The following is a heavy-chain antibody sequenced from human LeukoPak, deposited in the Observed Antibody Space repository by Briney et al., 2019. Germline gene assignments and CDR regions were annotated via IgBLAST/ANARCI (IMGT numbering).Heavy chain of an antibody. CDR1: GSTFSDHW. V-gene: IGHV3-74*01. Sequence: GGSLRLSCAASGSTFSDHWMHWVRQGPGKGLEWVSRIESDGSSTSYADSVKGRFTISRGNAKNTLYLQMNSLRAEDTAVYYCARSYYDILTGYWVDDTFDIWGQGTMVTVSS. J-gene: IGHJ3*02. D-gene: IGHD3-9*01. CDR2: IESDGSST. CDR3: ARSYYDILTGYWVDDTFDI.